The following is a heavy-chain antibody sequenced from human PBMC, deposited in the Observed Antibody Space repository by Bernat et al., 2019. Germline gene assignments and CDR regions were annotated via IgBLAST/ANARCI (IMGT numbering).Heavy chain of an antibody. D-gene: IGHD4-4*01. CDR1: GFTFSSYA. Sequence: EVQLLESGGGLVQPGGSLRLSCAASGFTFSSYAMTWIRQAPGKGLEWVSATSTNGDSTAYADSVKGRFTISRDNSKNTLYLQMNSLRAEDTALYYCAAYNRNYDDKPGALSHHWGQGTLVTVSS. CDR2: TSTNGDST. CDR3: AAYNRNYDDKPGALSHH. V-gene: IGHV3-23*01. J-gene: IGHJ1*01.